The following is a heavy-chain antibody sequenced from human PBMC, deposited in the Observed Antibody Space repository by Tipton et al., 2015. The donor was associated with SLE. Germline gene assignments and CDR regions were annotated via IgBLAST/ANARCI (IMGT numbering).Heavy chain of an antibody. Sequence: SLRLSCAASGFTFSSYSMNWVRQAPGKGLEWVAVISYDGSNKYYADSVKGRFTISRDNSKNTLYLQMNSLRAEDTAVYYCARERFSGYSYGYNAFDIWGQGTMVTVSS. CDR1: GFTFSSYS. D-gene: IGHD5-18*01. J-gene: IGHJ3*02. CDR2: ISYDGSNK. V-gene: IGHV3-30*03. CDR3: ARERFSGYSYGYNAFDI.